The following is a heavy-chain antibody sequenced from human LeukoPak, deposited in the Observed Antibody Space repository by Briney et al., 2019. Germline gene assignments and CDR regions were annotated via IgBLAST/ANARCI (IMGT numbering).Heavy chain of an antibody. J-gene: IGHJ4*02. CDR2: IDYSGST. V-gene: IGHV4-59*01. D-gene: IGHD1-26*01. CDR3: ARGGFSGSYDY. Sequence: PSETLSLTCTVSGGSISSYYWSWIRQPPGKGLEWIGYIDYSGSTNYNPSLKSRVTISLDTSKNQFSLKLISVTAADAAVYYCARGGFSGSYDYWGQGTLVTVSS. CDR1: GGSISSYY.